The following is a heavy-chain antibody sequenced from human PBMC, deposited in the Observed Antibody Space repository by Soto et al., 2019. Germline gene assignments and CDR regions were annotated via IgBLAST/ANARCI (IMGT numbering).Heavy chain of an antibody. CDR3: ANSLRGDG. D-gene: IGHD3-16*01. CDR2: INPDGSTT. J-gene: IGHJ4*02. CDR1: GFTFSNYW. Sequence: PGGSLRLSCAASGFTFSNYWMHWVRQAPGKGLVCVSRINPDGSTTNYADSVKGRFTVSRDNAKNTLYLQMNSLTADDTAVYYCANSLRGDGWGQGTMVTVSS. V-gene: IGHV3-74*01.